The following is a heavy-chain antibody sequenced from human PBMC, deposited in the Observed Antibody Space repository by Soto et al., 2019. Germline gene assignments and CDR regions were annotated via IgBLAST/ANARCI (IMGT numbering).Heavy chain of an antibody. D-gene: IGHD1-26*01. V-gene: IGHV4-59*01. CDR2: IYASGSP. CDR3: ARGVGSSPPRY. CDR1: GGSISVYY. Sequence: SETLSLTCTIAGGSISVYYWSWVRQPPGHELEWIGYIYASGSPYYNPSVRSRVTISAAPSKNQNALKLTSPTAADTAVYYCARGVGSSPPRYWGRGALVTVSS. J-gene: IGHJ4*02.